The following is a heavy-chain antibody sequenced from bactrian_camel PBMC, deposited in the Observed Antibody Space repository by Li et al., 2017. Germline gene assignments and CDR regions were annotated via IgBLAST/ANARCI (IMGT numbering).Heavy chain of an antibody. CDR3: GYGGFCSSYKFNY. J-gene: IGHJ4*01. CDR2: IDEDGNT. V-gene: IGHV3S55*01. Sequence: HVQLVESGGGSVQAGGSLTLSCSTSEDTPCTYDMHWFRQSPGKEREFVSSIDEDGNTNYADSVKGRFTISRDNDKGTLYLQMNLLEPADTAMYYCGYGGFCSSYKFNYSGRGTQVTVS. CDR1: EDTPCTYD. D-gene: IGHD3*01.